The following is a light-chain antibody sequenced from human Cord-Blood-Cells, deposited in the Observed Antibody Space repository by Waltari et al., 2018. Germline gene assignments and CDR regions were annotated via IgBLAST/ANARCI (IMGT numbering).Light chain of an antibody. CDR1: SSDVGGYNY. CDR2: EVS. V-gene: IGLV2-14*01. J-gene: IGLJ2*01. CDR3: SSYTSSSTVV. Sequence: QSALTQPASVSGSPGQSITISCTGTSSDVGGYNYVSWYQQHPGKAPKPMIYEVSNRPSGVSNRFSGCKSGNTASRTISGLQAEDEADYYCSSYTSSSTVVFGGGTKLTVL.